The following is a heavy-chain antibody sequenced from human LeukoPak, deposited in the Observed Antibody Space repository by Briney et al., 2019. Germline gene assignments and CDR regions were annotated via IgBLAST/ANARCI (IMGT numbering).Heavy chain of an antibody. Sequence: PGGSLRLSCATSGFTFSDYYMSWIRQAPGKGLEWLSYISGSGSGINYADSVKGRFTVSRDNAKSALYLQMNSLRAEDTAVYYCAREGGYSYGFNYYYYMDVWGKGTTVTISS. CDR1: GFTFSDYY. CDR2: ISGSGSGI. CDR3: AREGGYSYGFNYYYYMDV. J-gene: IGHJ6*03. V-gene: IGHV3-11*04. D-gene: IGHD5-18*01.